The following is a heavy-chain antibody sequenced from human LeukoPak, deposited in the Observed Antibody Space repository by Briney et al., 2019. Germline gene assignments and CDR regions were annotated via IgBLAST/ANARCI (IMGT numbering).Heavy chain of an antibody. J-gene: IGHJ3*02. CDR1: GYTFSDYY. CDR2: INPTSGGT. D-gene: IGHD2-2*01. Sequence: ASVKVSCKATGYTFSDYYIHWVRQAPGQGLEWMGWINPTSGGTNYAQRFQGRVTMARDTSISTAYMELSRLTSDDTAVYYCARNWASGSSSNRQVGGFDIWGQGTLITVSS. V-gene: IGHV1-2*02. CDR3: ARNWASGSSSNRQVGGFDI.